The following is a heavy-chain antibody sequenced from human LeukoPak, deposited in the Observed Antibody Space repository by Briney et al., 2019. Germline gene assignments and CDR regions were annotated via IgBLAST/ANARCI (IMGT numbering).Heavy chain of an antibody. Sequence: GGSLRLSCAASGFTFSSYAMSWVRQALGKGLEWVSAISGSGGSTYYADSVKGRFTISRDNSKNTLYLQMNSLRAEDTAIYYCAKTHSGSYFSFYFDYWGQGTLVTVSS. D-gene: IGHD1-26*01. CDR2: ISGSGGST. CDR3: AKTHSGSYFSFYFDY. V-gene: IGHV3-23*01. CDR1: GFTFSSYA. J-gene: IGHJ4*02.